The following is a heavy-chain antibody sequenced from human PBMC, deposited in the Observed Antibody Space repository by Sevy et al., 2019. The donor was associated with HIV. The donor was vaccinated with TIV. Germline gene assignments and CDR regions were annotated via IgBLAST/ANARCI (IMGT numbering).Heavy chain of an antibody. V-gene: IGHV3-74*01. CDR2: INSDGSST. J-gene: IGHJ6*04. Sequence: GGSLRLSCVASGFTFDSYWMHWVRQAPGKGLVWVSRINSDGSSTPYADSVKGRFTISRDNAKNTLYLQLNRLGAEDAAVYYCTRGDPRVPPAGYYYRMDVWGKGTTVTVSS. CDR3: TRGDPRVPPAGYYYRMDV. CDR1: GFTFDSYW. D-gene: IGHD2-2*01.